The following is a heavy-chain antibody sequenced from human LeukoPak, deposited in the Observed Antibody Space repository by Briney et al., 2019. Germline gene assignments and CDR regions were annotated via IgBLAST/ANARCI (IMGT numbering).Heavy chain of an antibody. J-gene: IGHJ5*02. Sequence: GGSLRLSRAASGFTFRSYALHWVRQAPGKGLTWVAFIQFDGNNKYYTDSVKGRFTISRDNSKNTLYLQMNSLRAEDTAVYFCAKGDKMLTWRRTYNRFDPWGQGTLVTVSS. CDR1: GFTFRSYA. D-gene: IGHD3-16*01. V-gene: IGHV3-30*02. CDR3: AKGDKMLTWRRTYNRFDP. CDR2: IQFDGNNK.